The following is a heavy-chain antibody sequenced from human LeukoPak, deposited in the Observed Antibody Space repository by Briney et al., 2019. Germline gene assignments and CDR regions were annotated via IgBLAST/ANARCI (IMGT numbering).Heavy chain of an antibody. J-gene: IGHJ4*02. Sequence: GGSLRLSCAASGFTFSSYSMNWVRQAPGKGLEWISYIGISSGNTKYADSVKGRFTISGDKAKNSVYLQMDSLRVEDTAVYYCARDTKYAFDNWGQGTLVTVSS. D-gene: IGHD2-2*01. CDR2: IGISSGNT. CDR3: ARDTKYAFDN. CDR1: GFTFSSYS. V-gene: IGHV3-48*01.